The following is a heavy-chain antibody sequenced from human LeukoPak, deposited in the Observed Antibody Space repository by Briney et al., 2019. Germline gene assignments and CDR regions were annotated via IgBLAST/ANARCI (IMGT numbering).Heavy chain of an antibody. CDR3: ATDLWYNWNYVYDY. V-gene: IGHV1-24*01. Sequence: ASVKVSCKVSGYTLTELSMYWVRQAPGKGLEWMGGFDPEDGEIIYAQKFQGRVTMTEDTSTGTAYMELSSLRSEDTAVYYCATDLWYNWNYVYDYWGQGTLVTVSS. CDR2: FDPEDGEI. D-gene: IGHD1-7*01. J-gene: IGHJ4*02. CDR1: GYTLTELS.